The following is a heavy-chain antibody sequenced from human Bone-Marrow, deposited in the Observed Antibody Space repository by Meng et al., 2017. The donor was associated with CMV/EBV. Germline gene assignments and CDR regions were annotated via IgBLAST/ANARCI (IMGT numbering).Heavy chain of an antibody. CDR1: GGSISSGSYD. Sequence: QVPLPESGPGLVKPAQTLSLTCTCSGGSISSGSYDWSWIRQPAGKGLEWIGRIYTSGSTNYNPSLKSRVTISVDTSKNQFSLKLSSVTAADTAVYYCARGSGDGYNLGWFDPWGQGTLVTVSS. CDR3: ARGSGDGYNLGWFDP. J-gene: IGHJ5*02. CDR2: IYTSGST. D-gene: IGHD5-24*01. V-gene: IGHV4-61*02.